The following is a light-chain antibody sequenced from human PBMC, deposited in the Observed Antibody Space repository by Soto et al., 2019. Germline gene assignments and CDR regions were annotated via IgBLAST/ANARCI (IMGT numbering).Light chain of an antibody. CDR3: SSYTSRSTGV. CDR2: EVG. V-gene: IGLV2-14*01. J-gene: IGLJ1*01. Sequence: QSALTQPASVSGSPGQSITISCTGTSSDVGTYNYVSWYQQHPGKAPKLMIYEVGNRPSGVSNRFSGSKSGNTASLTISGLQAEDEADYYCSSYTSRSTGVFGTGTQLPVL. CDR1: SSDVGTYNY.